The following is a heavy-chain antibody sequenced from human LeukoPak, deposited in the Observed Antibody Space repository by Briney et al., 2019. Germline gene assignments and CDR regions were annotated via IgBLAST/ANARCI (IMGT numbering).Heavy chain of an antibody. V-gene: IGHV4-59*12. CDR3: ARTGDWSYFDY. J-gene: IGHJ4*02. Sequence: PSETLSLTCTVSGGSISSYYWSWIRQPPGKGLEWIGYIYYNGRINYKPSLESRVTMSVDTSKNQFSLRLSSVTAADTAVYYCARTGDWSYFDYWGQGTLVTVSS. CDR2: IYYNGRI. D-gene: IGHD2-21*02. CDR1: GGSISSYY.